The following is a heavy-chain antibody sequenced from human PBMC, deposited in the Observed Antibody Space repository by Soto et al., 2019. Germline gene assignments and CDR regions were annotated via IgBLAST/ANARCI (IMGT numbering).Heavy chain of an antibody. CDR2: ISGSDDST. CDR3: ARDSRFGYGMDV. V-gene: IGHV3-23*01. CDR1: GFTFSSYA. Sequence: HPGGSLRLSCAASGFTFSSYAMSWVRQAPGKGLEWVSVISGSDDSTYYADSVKGRFTISRDNSKNTLYLQMNSLRDEDTAMYYCARDSRFGYGMDVWGQGTTVTVSS. D-gene: IGHD3-16*01. J-gene: IGHJ6*02.